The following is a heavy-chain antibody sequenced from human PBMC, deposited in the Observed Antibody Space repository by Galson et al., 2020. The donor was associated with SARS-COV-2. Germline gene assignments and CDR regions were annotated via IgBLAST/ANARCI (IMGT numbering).Heavy chain of an antibody. CDR2: ISYDGSNK. CDR1: GFTFSSYA. Sequence: GGSLRLSCAASGFTFSSYAMHWVRQAPGKGLERVAAISYDGSNKYYADSVKGRFTISRDNSKNTLYLQMNSLRAEDTAVYYCARDPAYYDFWSGYYPKQNYYYYYSMDVWGKGTTVTVSS. J-gene: IGHJ6*03. CDR3: ARDPAYYDFWSGYYPKQNYYYYYSMDV. V-gene: IGHV3-30*04. D-gene: IGHD3-3*01.